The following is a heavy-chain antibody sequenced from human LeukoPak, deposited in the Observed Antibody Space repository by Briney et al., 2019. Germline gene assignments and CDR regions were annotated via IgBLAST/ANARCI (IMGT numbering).Heavy chain of an antibody. CDR3: ARSYSGYDYSLIGY. J-gene: IGHJ4*02. CDR2: MNPNSGNT. D-gene: IGHD5-12*01. V-gene: IGHV1-8*01. Sequence: ASVKVSCKASGYTLTSYDINWVRQATGQGLEWMGWMNPNSGNTGYAQKFQGRVTMTRNTSISTAYMELSSLRSEDTAVYYCARSYSGYDYSLIGYWGQGALVTVSS. CDR1: GYTLTSYD.